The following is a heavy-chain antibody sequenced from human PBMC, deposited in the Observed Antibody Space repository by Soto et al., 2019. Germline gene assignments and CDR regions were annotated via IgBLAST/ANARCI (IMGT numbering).Heavy chain of an antibody. D-gene: IGHD5-12*01. J-gene: IGHJ4*02. CDR3: ARGRGYKGDFDY. CDR2: IYYSGST. CDR1: GGSISSGGYY. V-gene: IGHV4-31*03. Sequence: SETLSLTCTVSGGSISSGGYYWSWIRQHPGKGLEWIGYIYYSGSTHYNPSLKSRVTISVDTSKNQFSLKLSSVTAADTAVYYCARGRGYKGDFDYWGQGTLVTVSS.